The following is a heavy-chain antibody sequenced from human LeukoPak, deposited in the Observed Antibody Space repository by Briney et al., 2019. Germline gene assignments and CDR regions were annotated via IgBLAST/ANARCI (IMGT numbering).Heavy chain of an antibody. V-gene: IGHV4-4*02. J-gene: IGHJ4*02. D-gene: IGHD3-22*01. CDR3: ARSSGVYYDSSGYKHYFEY. CDR2: MYHSGST. Sequence: SETLSLTCAVSGDSISSSNWWSWVRQPPGKGLEWIGEMYHSGSTNYYPSLKSRVTISVDKSKNQFSLKLSSVTAADTAVFYCARSSGVYYDSSGYKHYFEYWGQGTLVTVSS. CDR1: GDSISSSNW.